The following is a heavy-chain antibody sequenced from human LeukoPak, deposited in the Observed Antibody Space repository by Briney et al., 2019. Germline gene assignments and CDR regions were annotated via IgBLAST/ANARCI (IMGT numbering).Heavy chain of an antibody. CDR2: ISASNGDT. CDR3: ARDSGWELKQFFFDH. CDR1: GYSFTINS. V-gene: IGHV1-18*01. J-gene: IGHJ4*02. D-gene: IGHD3-10*01. Sequence: ASVKVSCNASGYSFTINSVRWVRQSPGQGLEWMGWISASNGDTNYAEKVQGRVTMTTDTSTRTVYMELRSLTSYDTVVYCCARDSGWELKQFFFDHWGQGTLVTVSS.